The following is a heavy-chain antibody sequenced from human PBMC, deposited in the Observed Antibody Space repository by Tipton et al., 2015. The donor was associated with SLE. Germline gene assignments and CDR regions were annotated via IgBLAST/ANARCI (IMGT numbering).Heavy chain of an antibody. CDR1: GFTFSSYA. J-gene: IGHJ6*03. Sequence: SLRLSCAASGFTFSSYAMHWVRQAPGKGLEWVAVISYDGSNKYYADSVKGRFTISRDNSKNTLYLQMNSLRAEDTAVYYCAREGVDYYYYMDVWGKGTTVTVSS. V-gene: IGHV3-30*04. CDR2: ISYDGSNK. D-gene: IGHD2-15*01. CDR3: AREGVDYYYYMDV.